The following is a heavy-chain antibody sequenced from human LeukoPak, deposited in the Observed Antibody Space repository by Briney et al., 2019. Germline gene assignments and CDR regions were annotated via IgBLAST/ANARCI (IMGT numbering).Heavy chain of an antibody. V-gene: IGHV1-2*06. D-gene: IGHD3-10*01. Sequence: ASVKVSCKASGYTLTGYYMHWVRQAPGQGLEWMGRINPNSGGTNYAQKFQGRVTMTRDTSISTAYMELSRLRSDDTAVYYCARDNHGSGIFGMDVWGQGTTVTVSS. CDR2: INPNSGGT. CDR1: GYTLTGYY. CDR3: ARDNHGSGIFGMDV. J-gene: IGHJ6*02.